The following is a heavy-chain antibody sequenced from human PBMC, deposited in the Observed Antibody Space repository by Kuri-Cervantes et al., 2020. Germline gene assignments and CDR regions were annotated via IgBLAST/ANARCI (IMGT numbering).Heavy chain of an antibody. V-gene: IGHV1-69*05. Sequence: SVKVSCKASGYTFTSYAMHWVRQAPGQGLEWMGGIIPIFGTANYAQKFQGRVTISTDESTSTAYMELSSLRFEDTAVYYCARGGRRYDILTGYSPDYYMGVWGKGTTVTVSS. CDR2: IIPIFGTA. D-gene: IGHD3-9*01. J-gene: IGHJ6*03. CDR1: GYTFTSYA. CDR3: ARGGRRYDILTGYSPDYYMGV.